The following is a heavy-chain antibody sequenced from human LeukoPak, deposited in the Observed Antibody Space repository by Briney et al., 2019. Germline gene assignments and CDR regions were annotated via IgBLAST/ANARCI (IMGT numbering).Heavy chain of an antibody. Sequence: GGPLRLSCTASGFSFSGYDMNWVRQTPGKGLEWVASISTRSNYIYYAASLKGRFTVSRENAKASLYLQVNNLRADDTGRYYCVRGGYTMIKADAFDIWGQGTLVIVSS. CDR2: ISTRSNYI. V-gene: IGHV3-21*01. J-gene: IGHJ3*02. D-gene: IGHD3-22*01. CDR3: VRGGYTMIKADAFDI. CDR1: GFSFSGYD.